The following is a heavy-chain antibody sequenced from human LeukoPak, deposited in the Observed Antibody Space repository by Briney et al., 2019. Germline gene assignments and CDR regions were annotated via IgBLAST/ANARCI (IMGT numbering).Heavy chain of an antibody. D-gene: IGHD5-18*01. CDR3: ARGQWDSYGSWYFDY. Sequence: GATEKVSCKASGYTFTSYDINWVRQATGQGLEWMGWMNPNNGKTGSAQKFQGRVTISRDSSTNTAYMELNSLTSEDTAVFYCARGQWDSYGSWYFDYWGQGTLVTVSS. CDR2: MNPNNGKT. J-gene: IGHJ4*02. CDR1: GYTFTSYD. V-gene: IGHV1-8*01.